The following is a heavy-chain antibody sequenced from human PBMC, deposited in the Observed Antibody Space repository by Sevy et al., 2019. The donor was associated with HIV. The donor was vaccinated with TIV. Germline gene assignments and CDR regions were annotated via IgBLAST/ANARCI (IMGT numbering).Heavy chain of an antibody. V-gene: IGHV3-53*01. D-gene: IGHD3-22*01. CDR3: ANHASDYDSSGYLERDVFEI. Sequence: GGSLRLSCAASGFTVSDNYMSWVRQAPGKGLEWVSVIYSDGSTYYADSVKGRFTISRDNSKNTLYLQMNSLRAEDTAVYYCANHASDYDSSGYLERDVFEIWGQGTMVTVSS. J-gene: IGHJ3*02. CDR1: GFTVSDNY. CDR2: IYSDGST.